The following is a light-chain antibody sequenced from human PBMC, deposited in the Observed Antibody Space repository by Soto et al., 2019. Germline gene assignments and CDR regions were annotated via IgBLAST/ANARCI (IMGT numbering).Light chain of an antibody. V-gene: IGLV2-14*01. Sequence: QSALTQPASVSGSPGQSITISCTGTSSDVGGYNYVSWYQQHPGKAPKLMIYDVSNRPSGVSNRFSGSKSGNTASLTISGLQAEDEADYYCRSYTSSSTLVVFGTGTKVTVL. J-gene: IGLJ1*01. CDR2: DVS. CDR3: RSYTSSSTLVV. CDR1: SSDVGGYNY.